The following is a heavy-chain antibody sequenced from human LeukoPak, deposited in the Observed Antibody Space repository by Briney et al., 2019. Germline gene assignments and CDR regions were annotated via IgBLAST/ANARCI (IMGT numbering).Heavy chain of an antibody. D-gene: IGHD3-22*01. CDR3: AKDVSSGYYYFDY. CDR2: ISGSGGST. J-gene: IGHJ4*02. V-gene: IGHV3-23*01. Sequence: GGSLRLSCAASGFTFSSYAMSWVRQAPGKGLGWVSAISGSGGSTYYADSVRGRFTISRDNSRNTLYLQMNSLRAEDTAVYYYAKDVSSGYYYFDYWGQGTLVTVSS. CDR1: GFTFSSYA.